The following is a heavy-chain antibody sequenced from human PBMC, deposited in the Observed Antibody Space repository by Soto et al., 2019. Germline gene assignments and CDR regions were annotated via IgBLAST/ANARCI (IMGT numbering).Heavy chain of an antibody. Sequence: VASVKVSCKASGFTFINSAIQWVRQARGQRLEWIGWIVVGSGNTSYAQKFQERVTITRDMSTSTAYMELSSLRSEDTAVYYCAAGTGYSSGQFDYWGQGTLVTVSS. J-gene: IGHJ4*02. CDR3: AAGTGYSSGQFDY. CDR2: IVVGSGNT. V-gene: IGHV1-58*02. CDR1: GFTFINSA. D-gene: IGHD6-19*01.